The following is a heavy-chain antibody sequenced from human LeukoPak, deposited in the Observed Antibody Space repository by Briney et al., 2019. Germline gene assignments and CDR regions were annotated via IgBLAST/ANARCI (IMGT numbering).Heavy chain of an antibody. Sequence: SETLSLTCTVSGGSISSYYWSWIRQPPGKGLEWIGYTYYSGSTNYNPSLKSRVTISVDTSKNPFSLKLSSVTAADTAVYYCARLMITFGGVIGHRAYYFDYWGQGTLVTVSS. D-gene: IGHD3-16*02. J-gene: IGHJ4*02. V-gene: IGHV4-59*08. CDR3: ARLMITFGGVIGHRAYYFDY. CDR2: TYYSGST. CDR1: GGSISSYY.